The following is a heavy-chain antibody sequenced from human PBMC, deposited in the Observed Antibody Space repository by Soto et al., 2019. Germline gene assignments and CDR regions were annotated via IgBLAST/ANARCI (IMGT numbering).Heavy chain of an antibody. CDR2: IIPLFGTP. CDR1: GGIFSTYA. CDR3: AIERDDYGSGNYYNRIDF. J-gene: IGHJ4*02. V-gene: IGHV1-69*01. Sequence: QVQLVQSGAEVKKPGSSVKVSCKASGGIFSTYAISWLRQAPGHGLEWMGGIIPLFGTPNYAQRFQGRVTITADESTSTAYMELSILRSEDTAVYYCAIERDDYGSGNYYNRIDFWGQGTLVTVSS. D-gene: IGHD3-10*01.